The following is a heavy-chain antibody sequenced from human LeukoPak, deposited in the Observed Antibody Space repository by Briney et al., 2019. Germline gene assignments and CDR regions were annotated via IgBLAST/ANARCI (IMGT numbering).Heavy chain of an antibody. CDR2: ISGRSGST. J-gene: IGHJ4*02. CDR3: ARDFMYSISCAGC. V-gene: IGHV3-23*01. Sequence: GGTLRLSCAASGFTFSSYGMSWVRQAPGKGLEWVSAISGRSGSTYYADSVKGRFTISRDNAKNTLYLQMNSLGVEDTAVYYCARDFMYSISCAGCWGQGTLVTVSS. CDR1: GFTFSSYG. D-gene: IGHD6-13*01.